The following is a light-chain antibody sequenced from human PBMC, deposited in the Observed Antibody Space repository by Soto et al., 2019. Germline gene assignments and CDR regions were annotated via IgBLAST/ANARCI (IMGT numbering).Light chain of an antibody. Sequence: QSALTQPASVSGSAGQSITISCSGTMRDVGAYNLVSWYQQHPGTAPKLIIYEVRNRPSGISSRFSGSRSGNTASLTISGLQPEDEGDYYCLLYFDGGQRGVFGTGTKLTVL. CDR2: EVR. V-gene: IGLV2-14*01. CDR3: LLYFDGGQRGV. J-gene: IGLJ1*01. CDR1: MRDVGAYNL.